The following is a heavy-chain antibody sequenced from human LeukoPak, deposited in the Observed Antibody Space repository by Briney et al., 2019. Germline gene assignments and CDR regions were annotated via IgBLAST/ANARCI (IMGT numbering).Heavy chain of an antibody. J-gene: IGHJ5*02. CDR3: ARGDQGWFDP. V-gene: IGHV1-69*05. Sequence: ASVKVSCKASGGTFSSYAISWVRQAPGQGLEWMGGIIPIFGTANYAQKFQGRVTITTDESTSTAYMELSSLRSEDTAVYYCARGDQGWFDPWGQGTLVTVSS. D-gene: IGHD2-2*01. CDR2: IIPIFGTA. CDR1: GGTFSSYA.